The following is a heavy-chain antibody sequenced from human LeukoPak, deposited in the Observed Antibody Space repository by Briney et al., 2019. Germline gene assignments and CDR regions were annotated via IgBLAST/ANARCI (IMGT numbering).Heavy chain of an antibody. CDR3: ARDVWGTLDY. V-gene: IGHV3-74*01. Sequence: SGGSLRLSCAASEFTFSNFWMHWVRQTPGKGLVWVSRINSDGSSTTYADSVKGRFTISRDNAKNTLYLQMNSLRAEDTAVYYCARDVWGTLDYWGQGTLVTVSS. D-gene: IGHD1/OR15-1a*01. CDR1: EFTFSNFW. CDR2: INSDGSST. J-gene: IGHJ4*02.